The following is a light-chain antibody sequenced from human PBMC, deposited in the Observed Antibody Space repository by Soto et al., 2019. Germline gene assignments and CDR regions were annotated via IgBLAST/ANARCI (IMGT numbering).Light chain of an antibody. V-gene: IGKV3-20*01. CDR3: QQYGSSPTT. Sequence: EIVLTQSPGTLSLSPGERATLSCRASQSVSSSYLAWYQQKPGQAPRLLIYGASSRATGIPDRFSGSGSGTDFTLTISRLEPEAFAVYYCQQYGSSPTTFGQGTNVEIK. CDR1: QSVSSSY. J-gene: IGKJ1*01. CDR2: GAS.